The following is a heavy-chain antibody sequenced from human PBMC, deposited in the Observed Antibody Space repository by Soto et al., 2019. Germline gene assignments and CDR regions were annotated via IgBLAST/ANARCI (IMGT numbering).Heavy chain of an antibody. V-gene: IGHV3-66*01. J-gene: IGHJ4*02. CDR2: IYSGGRT. CDR1: GFTVSSNY. Sequence: EVQLVESGGDLVQPGGCLRRSCAAAGFTVSSNYMSWVRQAPGKGLEWVSVIYSGGRTYYADSVKGRFTISRDNSKNTLYLQMNSLRAEDTAVYYCARDQRYSSSWYPVWGQGTLVTVSS. D-gene: IGHD6-13*01. CDR3: ARDQRYSSSWYPV.